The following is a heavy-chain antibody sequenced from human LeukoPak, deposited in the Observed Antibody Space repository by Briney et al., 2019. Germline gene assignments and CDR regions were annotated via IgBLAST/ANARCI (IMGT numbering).Heavy chain of an antibody. V-gene: IGHV4-30-2*01. CDR2: IYHSGST. CDR1: GGSISSGGYY. CDR3: ASTMIVPRGAAFDI. J-gene: IGHJ3*02. D-gene: IGHD3-22*01. Sequence: SETLSLTCTVSGGSISSGGYYWSWIRQPPGKGLEWIGYIYHSGSTYYNPSLKSRVTISVDTSKNQFSLKLSSVTAADTAVYYCASTMIVPRGAAFDIWGQGTMVTVSS.